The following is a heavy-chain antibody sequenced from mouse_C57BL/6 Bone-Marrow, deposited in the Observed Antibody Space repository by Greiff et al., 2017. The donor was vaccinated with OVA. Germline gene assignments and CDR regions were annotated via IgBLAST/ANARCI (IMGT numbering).Heavy chain of an antibody. CDR1: GYSITSGYD. J-gene: IGHJ3*01. Sequence: EVKLEESGPGMVKPSQSLSLTCTVTGYSITSGYDWHWIRHFPGNKLEWMGYISYSGSTNYNPSLKSRISINHDTSKNHFFLKLNSVTTEDTATYYCARTGNYYDPPWFAYWGQGTLVTVSA. V-gene: IGHV3-1*01. CDR2: ISYSGST. D-gene: IGHD2-4*01. CDR3: ARTGNYYDPPWFAY.